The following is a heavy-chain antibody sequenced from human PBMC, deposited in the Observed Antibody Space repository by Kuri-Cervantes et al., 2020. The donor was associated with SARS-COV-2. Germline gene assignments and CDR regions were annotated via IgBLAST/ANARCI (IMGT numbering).Heavy chain of an antibody. V-gene: IGHV4-38-2*02. D-gene: IGHD5-18*01. CDR1: GYSISSGYY. Sequence: SETLSLTCTVSGYSISSGYYWGWIRQPPGKGLEWIGSIYYSGSTYYNPSLKSRVTISVDTSKNQFSLKLSSVTAADTAVYYCAGRGHSYGYEGYYYYMDVWGKGTTVTVSS. CDR3: AGRGHSYGYEGYYYYMDV. J-gene: IGHJ6*03. CDR2: IYYSGST.